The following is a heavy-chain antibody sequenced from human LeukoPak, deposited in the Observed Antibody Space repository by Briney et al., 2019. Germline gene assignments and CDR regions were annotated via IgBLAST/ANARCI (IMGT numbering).Heavy chain of an antibody. V-gene: IGHV4-59*08. CDR2: MYYSGST. J-gene: IGHJ4*02. CDR3: ARLSAAAGSPFDH. D-gene: IGHD6-13*01. CDR1: GGSISSY. Sequence: SESLSLTCTVSGGSISSYWSWIRQPPGKGLEWIAYMYYSGSTNSNPSLKSRVTMSVDTSKNQFSLKPSSVTAADTAVYYCARLSAAAGSPFDHWGQGALVTVSS.